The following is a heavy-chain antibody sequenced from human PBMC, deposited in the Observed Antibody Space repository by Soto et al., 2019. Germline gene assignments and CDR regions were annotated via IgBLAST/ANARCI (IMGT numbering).Heavy chain of an antibody. CDR1: GGTFSSYA. V-gene: IGHV1-69*06. Sequence: GASVKVSCKASGGTFSSYAISWVRQAPGHGLEWMGGIIPIFGTANYAQKFQGRVTITADKSTSTAYMELSSLRSEDTAVYYCARSVFWSDTYYYYYGMDVWGQGTTVTSP. D-gene: IGHD3-3*01. CDR2: IIPIFGTA. CDR3: ARSVFWSDTYYYYYGMDV. J-gene: IGHJ6*02.